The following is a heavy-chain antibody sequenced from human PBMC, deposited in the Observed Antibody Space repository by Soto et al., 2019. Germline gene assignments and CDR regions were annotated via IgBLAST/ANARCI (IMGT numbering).Heavy chain of an antibody. Sequence: PGGSLRLSCETYGFSFSVYSMHWVRQAPGKGLEWVAVIWYDASKQFYAASVEGRFTISRDNSKAILYLHMNSLRAEDTAVYYCAAWAEGATEVHLGQGTLVNVSS. CDR2: IWYDASKQ. CDR3: AAWAEGATEVH. D-gene: IGHD2-15*01. J-gene: IGHJ4*02. CDR1: GFSFSVYS. V-gene: IGHV3-33*01.